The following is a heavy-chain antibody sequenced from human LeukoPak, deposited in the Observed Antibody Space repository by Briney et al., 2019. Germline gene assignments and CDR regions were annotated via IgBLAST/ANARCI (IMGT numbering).Heavy chain of an antibody. CDR3: ARRSSSDAFDI. CDR2: INPSGGST. D-gene: IGHD6-13*01. Sequence: ASVKVSCNASGYTFTSYYMHWVRQGPGQGLEWMGIINPSGGSTSYAQKFQGRATMTRDMSTSTVYMELSSLRSEDTAVYYCARRSSSDAFDIWGQGTMVTVSS. V-gene: IGHV1-46*01. J-gene: IGHJ3*02. CDR1: GYTFTSYY.